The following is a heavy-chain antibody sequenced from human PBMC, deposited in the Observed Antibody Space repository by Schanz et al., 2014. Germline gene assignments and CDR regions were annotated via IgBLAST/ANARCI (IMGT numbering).Heavy chain of an antibody. CDR3: ARDGAYCGGDCYSVDY. CDR1: GYAFTSYG. J-gene: IGHJ4*02. CDR2: ISVDNGNT. Sequence: QVQLVQSGAEVKKPGASVKVSCKASGYAFTSYGISWLRLAPGQGLEWMGWISVDNGNTNYAQKLQGRVTMTIDTSTSTAYMELRSLRSDDTAVYYCARDGAYCGGDCYSVDYWGQGTLVTVSS. D-gene: IGHD2-21*02. V-gene: IGHV1-18*01.